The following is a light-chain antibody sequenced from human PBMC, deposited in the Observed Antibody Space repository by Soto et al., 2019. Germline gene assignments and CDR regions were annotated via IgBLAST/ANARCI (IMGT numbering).Light chain of an antibody. CDR3: QQYNNWLTWT. V-gene: IGKV3-15*01. J-gene: IGKJ1*01. CDR1: QSVSSN. Sequence: EIVITQSPATLSVSPGERATLSGRASQSVSSNLAWYQQKPGQAPRLLIYGASTRATGIPARFSGSGSGTEFTLTISSLQSEDFAVYYCQQYNNWLTWTFGQGTKVDIK. CDR2: GAS.